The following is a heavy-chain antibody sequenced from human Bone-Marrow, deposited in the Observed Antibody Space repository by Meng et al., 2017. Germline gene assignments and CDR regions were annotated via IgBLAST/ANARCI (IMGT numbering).Heavy chain of an antibody. V-gene: IGHV4-61*02. D-gene: IGHD6-13*01. CDR1: GGSISSGSYY. CDR3: ARNSAAAGSCLY. CDR2: IYTSGST. Sequence: SETLSLTCTVSGGSISSGSYYWSWIRQPAGKGLEWIGRIYTSGSTNYNPSLKSRVTISVDTSKNQFSLKLSSVTAADTAVYYCARNSAAAGSCLYWGQGTLVTVSS. J-gene: IGHJ4*02.